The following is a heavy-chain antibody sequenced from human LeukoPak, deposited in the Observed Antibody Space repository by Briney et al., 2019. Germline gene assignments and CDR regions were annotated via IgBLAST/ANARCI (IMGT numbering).Heavy chain of an antibody. CDR1: GGSISSYY. Sequence: PSETLSLTCTVSGGSISSYYWSWIRQPAGKGLEWIGRIYTSGSTNYNPSLKSRVTISVDTSKNQFSLKLSSVTAADTAVYYCARDLRCGGDCPPMGFYYGMDVWGQGTTVTVSS. CDR2: IYTSGST. J-gene: IGHJ6*02. D-gene: IGHD2-21*02. V-gene: IGHV4-4*07. CDR3: ARDLRCGGDCPPMGFYYGMDV.